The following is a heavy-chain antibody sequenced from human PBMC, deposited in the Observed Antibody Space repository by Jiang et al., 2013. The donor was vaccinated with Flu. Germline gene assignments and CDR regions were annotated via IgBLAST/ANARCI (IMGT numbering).Heavy chain of an antibody. V-gene: IGHV1-2*02. D-gene: IGHD3-3*01. CDR3: ASGYDFWSGPSYYYYYGMDV. Sequence: KVSCKASGYTFTGYYMHWVRQAPGQGLEWMGWINPNSGGTNYAQKFQGRVTMTRDTSISTAYMELSRLRSDDTAVYYCASGYDFWSGPSYYYYYGMDVWGQGTTVTVSS. J-gene: IGHJ6*02. CDR1: GYTFTGYY. CDR2: INPNSGGT.